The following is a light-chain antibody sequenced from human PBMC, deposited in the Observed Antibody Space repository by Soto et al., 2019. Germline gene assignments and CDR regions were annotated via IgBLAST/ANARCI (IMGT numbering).Light chain of an antibody. CDR2: DVT. J-gene: IGLJ3*02. V-gene: IGLV2-23*02. CDR1: SNDIGGHNH. Sequence: QSALTQPASVSGSPGQSITISCTGTSNDIGGHNHVSWYQQHPGNSPKLIIFDVTERPSGVSNRFSASKSGTTASLTISGLQAEDEAYYYCCSNAVIIPWVFGGGTKVTVL. CDR3: CSNAVIIPWV.